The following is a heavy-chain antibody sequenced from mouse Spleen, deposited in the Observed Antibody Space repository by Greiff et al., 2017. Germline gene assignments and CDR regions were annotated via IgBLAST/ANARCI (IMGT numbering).Heavy chain of an antibody. CDR2: ISSGGGNT. CDR3: ARHPRYGDYAMDY. V-gene: IGHV5-9*04. J-gene: IGHJ4*01. CDR1: GFTFSSYT. Sequence: LQQSGGGLVKPGGSLKLSCAASGFTFSSYTMSWVRQTPAKRLEWVATISSGGGNTYYPDSVKGRFTISRDNARNTLYLQMSSLRSEDTAMYYCARHPRYGDYAMDYWGQGTSVTVSS. D-gene: IGHD1-1*02.